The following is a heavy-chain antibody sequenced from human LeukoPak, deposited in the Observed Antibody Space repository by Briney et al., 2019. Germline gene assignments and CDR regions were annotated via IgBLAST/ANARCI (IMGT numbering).Heavy chain of an antibody. CDR3: AKVSSGSYY. CDR1: GFTVSTNY. D-gene: IGHD3-10*01. Sequence: GGSLRLSCAASGFTVSTNYMNWVRQAPGKGLEWVSAISGSGGSTYYADSVKGRFTISRDNSKNTLYLQMNSLRAEDTAVYYCAKVSSGSYYWGQGTLVTVSS. V-gene: IGHV3-23*01. CDR2: ISGSGGST. J-gene: IGHJ4*02.